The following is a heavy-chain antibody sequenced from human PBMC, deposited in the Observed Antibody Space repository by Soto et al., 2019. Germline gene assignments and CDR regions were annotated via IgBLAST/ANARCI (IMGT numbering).Heavy chain of an antibody. J-gene: IGHJ4*02. V-gene: IGHV5-51*01. D-gene: IGHD1-26*01. CDR1: GYSFTTYW. CDR3: ERRSGWAPKYY. Sequence: PGESLKISCRGSGYSFTTYWIAWVRQMPGKGLEWVGVVYPGDSDTRYSPSFEGHVTISVDKSISTAFLQWNSLKASDNAIYFCERRSGWAPKYYWGQGTLVTVS. CDR2: VYPGDSDT.